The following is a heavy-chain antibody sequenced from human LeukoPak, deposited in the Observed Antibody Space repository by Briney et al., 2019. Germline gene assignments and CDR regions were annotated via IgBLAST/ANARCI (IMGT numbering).Heavy chain of an antibody. CDR3: ARVANPEEIATAGIDY. CDR1: GGSISSGDYY. Sequence: PSETLSLTCTVSGGSISSGDYYWSWIRQHPGKGLEWIGYIYYSGSTYYNPSLKSRITISVDTSKNQFSLKLSSVTAADTAVYYCARVANPEEIATAGIDYWGQGTLVTVSS. V-gene: IGHV4-31*03. CDR2: IYYSGST. D-gene: IGHD6-13*01. J-gene: IGHJ4*02.